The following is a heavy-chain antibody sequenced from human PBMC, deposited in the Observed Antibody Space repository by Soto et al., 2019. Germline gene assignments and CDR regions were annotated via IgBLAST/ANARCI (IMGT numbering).Heavy chain of an antibody. V-gene: IGHV5-51*01. CDR1: GYSFTSYW. Sequence: PGESLKISCKGSGYSFTSYWIGWVRQMPGKGLEWMGIIYPGDSDTRYSPSFQGQVTISADKSISTAYLQWSSLKASDTAMYYCARGTYDYVWGSYRMDYYYGMDVWGQGTTVTVSS. D-gene: IGHD3-16*02. CDR2: IYPGDSDT. J-gene: IGHJ6*02. CDR3: ARGTYDYVWGSYRMDYYYGMDV.